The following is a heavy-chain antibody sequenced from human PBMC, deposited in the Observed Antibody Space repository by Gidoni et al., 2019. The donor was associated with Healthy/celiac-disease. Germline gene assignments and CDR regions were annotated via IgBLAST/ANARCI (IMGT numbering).Heavy chain of an antibody. D-gene: IGHD6-19*01. Sequence: EVQLVESGGGLVQPGGSLRLSCAASGFTVSSNYMSWVRQAPGKGLEWVSVIYSGGSTYYADSVKGRFTISRHNSKNTLYLQMNSLRAEDTAVYYCARDAVEVAGTGVDYYYGMDVWGQGTTVTVSS. V-gene: IGHV3-53*04. CDR3: ARDAVEVAGTGVDYYYGMDV. CDR1: GFTVSSNY. CDR2: IYSGGST. J-gene: IGHJ6*02.